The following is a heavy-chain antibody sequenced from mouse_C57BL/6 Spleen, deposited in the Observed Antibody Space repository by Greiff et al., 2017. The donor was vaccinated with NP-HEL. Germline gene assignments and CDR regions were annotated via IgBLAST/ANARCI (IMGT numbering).Heavy chain of an antibody. Sequence: EVHLVESEGGLVQPGSSMKLSCTASGFTFSDYYMAWVRQVPEKGLEWVANINYDGSSTYYLDSLKSRFIISRDNAKNILYLQMSSLKSEDTATYYCARAQLRLNWYFDVWGTGTTVTVSS. CDR3: ARAQLRLNWYFDV. V-gene: IGHV5-16*01. CDR2: INYDGSST. J-gene: IGHJ1*03. CDR1: GFTFSDYY. D-gene: IGHD3-2*02.